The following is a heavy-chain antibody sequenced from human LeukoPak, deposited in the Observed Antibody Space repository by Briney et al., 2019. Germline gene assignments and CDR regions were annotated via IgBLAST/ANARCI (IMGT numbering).Heavy chain of an antibody. CDR1: GFNFSSYT. Sequence: GGSLRLSCAGSGFNFSSYTMQWVRQAPGKGLEWVAVISYDGSNKYYADSVKGRFTISRDNSKNTLYLQMNSLRAEDTAVYYCAREGTAAAGSFDYWGQGTLVTVSS. CDR2: ISYDGSNK. D-gene: IGHD6-13*01. CDR3: AREGTAAAGSFDY. J-gene: IGHJ4*02. V-gene: IGHV3-30*04.